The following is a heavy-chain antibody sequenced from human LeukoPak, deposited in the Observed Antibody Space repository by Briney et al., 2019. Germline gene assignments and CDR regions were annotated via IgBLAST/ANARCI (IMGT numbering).Heavy chain of an antibody. CDR2: INPNSGGT. CDR3: AREIVTTIRQFDY. CDR1: GYTFTGYY. J-gene: IGHJ4*02. Sequence: ASVKVSCKASGYTFTGYYMHWVRQAPGQGLEWMGWINPNSGGTNYAQKFQGRVTMTRDTSISTAYMELSSLRSDDAAVYYCAREIVTTIRQFDYWGQGTLVTVSS. D-gene: IGHD5-12*01. V-gene: IGHV1-2*02.